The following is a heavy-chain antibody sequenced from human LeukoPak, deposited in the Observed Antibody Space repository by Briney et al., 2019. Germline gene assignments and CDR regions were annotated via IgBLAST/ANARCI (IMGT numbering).Heavy chain of an antibody. CDR1: GGSFSGYY. D-gene: IGHD3-22*01. Sequence: SETLSLTCAVYGGSFSGYYWSWIRQPPGKGLEWIGEINHSGSTNYNPSLKSRVTISVDTSKNQFSLKLSSVTAADTAVYYCARVRDYDSSGYKNYFDYWGQGTLVTVSS. CDR2: INHSGST. J-gene: IGHJ4*02. CDR3: ARVRDYDSSGYKNYFDY. V-gene: IGHV4-34*01.